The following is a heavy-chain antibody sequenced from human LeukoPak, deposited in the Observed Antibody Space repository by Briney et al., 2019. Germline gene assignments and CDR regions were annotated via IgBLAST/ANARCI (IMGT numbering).Heavy chain of an antibody. D-gene: IGHD5-24*01. J-gene: IGHJ4*02. CDR2: INHSGST. Sequence: SETLSLXCAVYGGSFSGYYWSWIRQPPGKGLECIGEINHSGSTNYNPSLKSRVTISVDTSKNQFSLKLSSVTAADTAVYYCAREIEMATPNPPPFDYWGQGTLVTVSS. CDR1: GGSFSGYY. CDR3: AREIEMATPNPPPFDY. V-gene: IGHV4-34*01.